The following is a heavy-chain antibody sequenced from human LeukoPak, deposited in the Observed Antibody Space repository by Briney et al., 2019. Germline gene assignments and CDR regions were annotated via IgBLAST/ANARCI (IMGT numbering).Heavy chain of an antibody. CDR2: ISSTGGTA. CDR1: GFTFSSFG. J-gene: IGHJ4*02. Sequence: PGGSLRLSCAASGFTFSSFGMSWVRQAPGKGLEWVSAISSTGGTAYYADSVKGRFTISRDNSKNTLYLQMNSLRADDTAVYYCATDSSPDFWGQGTLVTVSS. D-gene: IGHD3-22*01. CDR3: ATDSSPDF. V-gene: IGHV3-23*01.